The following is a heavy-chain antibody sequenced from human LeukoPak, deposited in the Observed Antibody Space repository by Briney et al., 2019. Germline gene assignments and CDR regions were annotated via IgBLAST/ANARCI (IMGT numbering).Heavy chain of an antibody. D-gene: IGHD4-11*01. CDR3: ARGSPYSPQGY. V-gene: IGHV1-8*01. CDR1: GYTFTSYD. Sequence: ASVKVSCKASGYTFTSYDINWVRQATGQGGEWMGWMNPNSGNAGYAHKFQGRVTMTRNTSISTAYMELSSLRSEDTAVYYCARGSPYSPQGYWGQGTLVTASS. CDR2: MNPNSGNA. J-gene: IGHJ4*02.